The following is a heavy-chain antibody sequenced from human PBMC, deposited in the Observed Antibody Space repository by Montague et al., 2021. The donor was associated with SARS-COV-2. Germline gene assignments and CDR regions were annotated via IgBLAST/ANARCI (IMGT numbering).Heavy chain of an antibody. D-gene: IGHD2-21*01. J-gene: IGHJ2*01. V-gene: IGHV4-59*13. Sequence: SETLSLTCSVSGGSINNYYWGWVRQSPGKGLEWIGYIYNSGSVTTSYNPSLKSRVSISVDTSENQFSLKLTSVAAADTAVYYCARRGGGEVFARFMYWYFDVWGRGSLVTVSS. CDR2: IYNSGSVTT. CDR3: ARRGGGEVFARFMYWYFDV. CDR1: GGSINNYY.